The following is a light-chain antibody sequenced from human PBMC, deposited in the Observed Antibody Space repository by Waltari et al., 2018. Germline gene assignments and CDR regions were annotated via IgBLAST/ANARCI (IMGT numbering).Light chain of an antibody. J-gene: IGLJ3*02. CDR2: DDN. CDR1: NANIGSGYD. Sequence: QSVLTQPPSVSGAPGQTVTISCTGGNANIGSGYDVHWYQCLPGIAPKLLIYDDNKRPSGGPDRFSVSKSGTSASLAITGLQAEDEADYYCQSYDSGLSARVFGGGTKLTVL. V-gene: IGLV1-40*01. CDR3: QSYDSGLSARV.